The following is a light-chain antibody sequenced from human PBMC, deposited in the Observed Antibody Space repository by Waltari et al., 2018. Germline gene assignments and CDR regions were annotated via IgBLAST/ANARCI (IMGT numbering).Light chain of an antibody. CDR3: QQRTDRPPVT. CDR1: QSVSVY. V-gene: IGKV3-11*01. Sequence: EVVLTQSPATLSLSPGERATLSCRASQSVSVYLAWYQQGPGQAPRLLIYDASDRATGVPARFSGSGSGTDFTLTISSLEPEDFAVYYCQQRTDRPPVTFGQGTRVEMK. CDR2: DAS. J-gene: IGKJ1*01.